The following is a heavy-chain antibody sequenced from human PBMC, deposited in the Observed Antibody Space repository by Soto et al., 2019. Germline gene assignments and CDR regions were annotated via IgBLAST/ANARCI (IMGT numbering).Heavy chain of an antibody. Sequence: QVQLVQSGAEVKKPESSVKVSCKAPGGTFSTYAISWVRQAPGQGLEWMGGIIPMFGTANYAQRFQDSVTITAGESTNTVYMGLRSLRSEYTAVYFCASGIQLWLRRINNGYSGWGQGTLVSVSS. D-gene: IGHD5-18*01. J-gene: IGHJ4*02. CDR1: GGTFSTYA. CDR2: IIPMFGTA. V-gene: IGHV1-69*12. CDR3: ASGIQLWLRRINNGYSG.